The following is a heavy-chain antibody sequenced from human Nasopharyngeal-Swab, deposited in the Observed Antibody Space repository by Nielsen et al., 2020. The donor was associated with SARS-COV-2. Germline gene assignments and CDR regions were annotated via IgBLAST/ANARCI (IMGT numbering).Heavy chain of an antibody. Sequence: GGPLRLSCAASGFTFSIYTMNWVRQAPGKGLEWVSAISSSGDYIYYAASVKGRFTISRDNAKNSVYLQMNNLRAEDTAVYYCARDTPAMFAYWGQGTLVTVSS. CDR1: GFTFSIYT. CDR3: ARDTPAMFAY. J-gene: IGHJ4*02. CDR2: ISSSGDYI. V-gene: IGHV3-21*01.